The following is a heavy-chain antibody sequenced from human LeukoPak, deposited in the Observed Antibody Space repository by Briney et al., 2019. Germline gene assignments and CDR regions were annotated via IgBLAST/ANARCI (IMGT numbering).Heavy chain of an antibody. D-gene: IGHD1-20*01. V-gene: IGHV3-7*04. J-gene: IGHJ1*01. CDR2: IKQDGSEK. Sequence: TAESLRLSCAASGFTFSSYWMNWVRQAPGKGLEWVANIKQDGSEKNYVDSVKGRFTISRDNAKNSLDLQMNSLRAEDTAVYYCAGGRTWITDSWGQGTLVSVSS. CDR3: AGGRTWITDS. CDR1: GFTFSSYW.